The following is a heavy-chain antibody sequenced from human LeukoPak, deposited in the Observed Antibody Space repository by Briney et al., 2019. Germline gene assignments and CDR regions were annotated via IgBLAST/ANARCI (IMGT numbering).Heavy chain of an antibody. Sequence: GESLKISCKASGYTFLQYHIAWVRQRPGKGLEWMGIIAPGDSYTRYSPSFEGQVTFSVDRSINTVYLQWNNLKASDTAKYFCSKHFTYGRFSAADYWGQGTLVTVS. CDR2: IAPGDSYT. J-gene: IGHJ4*02. CDR3: SKHFTYGRFSAADY. V-gene: IGHV5-51*01. CDR1: GYTFLQYH. D-gene: IGHD3-10*01.